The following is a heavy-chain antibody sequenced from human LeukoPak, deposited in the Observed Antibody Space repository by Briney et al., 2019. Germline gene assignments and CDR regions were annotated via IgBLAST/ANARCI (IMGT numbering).Heavy chain of an antibody. CDR2: IYTSGST. Sequence: PSETLSLTCTVSGGSISSYYWSWIRQPAGKGLEWIGRIYTSGSTNYNPSLKSRVTMSVDTSKDQFSLKLSSVTAADTAVYYCARDRENYDFWSGYYKPSALPGAFDIWGQGTMVTVSS. CDR1: GGSISSYY. D-gene: IGHD3-3*01. V-gene: IGHV4-4*07. J-gene: IGHJ3*02. CDR3: ARDRENYDFWSGYYKPSALPGAFDI.